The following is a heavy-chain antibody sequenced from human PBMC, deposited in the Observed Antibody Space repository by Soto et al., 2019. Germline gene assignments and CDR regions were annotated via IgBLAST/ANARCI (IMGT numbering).Heavy chain of an antibody. CDR2: INPSGGST. J-gene: IGHJ4*02. V-gene: IGHV1-46*01. Sequence: ASVKVSCKASGYTFTSYYMHWVRQAPGQGLEWMGIINPSGGSTSYAQKFQGRVTMTRNTSISTAYMELSSLRSEDTAVYYCARDLAGRIDYWGQGTLVTVSS. CDR3: ARDLAGRIDY. D-gene: IGHD6-25*01. CDR1: GYTFTSYY.